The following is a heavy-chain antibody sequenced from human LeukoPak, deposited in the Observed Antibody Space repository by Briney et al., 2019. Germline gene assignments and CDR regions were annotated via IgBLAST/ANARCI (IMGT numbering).Heavy chain of an antibody. Sequence: GGSLRLSCAASGFTFDDYAMHWVRQAPGKGLEWVSGISWNSGSIGYADSVKGRFTISRDNAKNSLYLQMNSLRAEDTALYYCAKAMTPYGANLPYFDLWGRGTLVTVSS. CDR1: GFTFDDYA. CDR3: AKAMTPYGANLPYFDL. D-gene: IGHD4-17*01. V-gene: IGHV3-9*01. J-gene: IGHJ2*01. CDR2: ISWNSGSI.